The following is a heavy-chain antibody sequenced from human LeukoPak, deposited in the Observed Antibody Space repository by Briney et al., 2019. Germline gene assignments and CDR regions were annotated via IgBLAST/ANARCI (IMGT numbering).Heavy chain of an antibody. CDR2: IYYSGST. D-gene: IGHD6-13*01. CDR1: GGSLSSYY. CDR3: ARRGTSSWYSGTTSGWFDP. J-gene: IGHJ5*02. Sequence: PSETLSLTCTVSGGSLSSYYWSWIRQPPGKGLEWIGYIYYSGSTNYNPSLKSRVTISVDTSKNQFSLKLSSVTAADTAVYYCARRGTSSWYSGTTSGWFDPWGQGTLVTVSS. V-gene: IGHV4-59*08.